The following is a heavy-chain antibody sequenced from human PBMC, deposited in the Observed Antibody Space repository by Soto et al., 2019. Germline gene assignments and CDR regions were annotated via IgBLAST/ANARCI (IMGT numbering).Heavy chain of an antibody. V-gene: IGHV3-21*01. CDR3: AGELVIAVAGTGDY. CDR2: ISSSSSYI. CDR1: GFTFSSYS. J-gene: IGHJ4*02. D-gene: IGHD6-19*01. Sequence: XGSLRLSCSAAGFTFSSYSMNWVRQAPGKGLEWVSSISSSSSYIYYADSVKGRFTISRDNAKNSLYLQMNSLRAEDTAVYYCAGELVIAVAGTGDYWGQGTLVTVSS.